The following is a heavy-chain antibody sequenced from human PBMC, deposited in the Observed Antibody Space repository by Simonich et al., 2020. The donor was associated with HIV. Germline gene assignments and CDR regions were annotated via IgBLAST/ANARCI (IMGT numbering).Heavy chain of an antibody. J-gene: IGHJ4*02. CDR1: GFTFSSYP. V-gene: IGHV3-30*07. Sequence: QVQLVESGGGVVQPGRSLRLSCAASGFTFSSYPVHWVRLAPGKGLEWVTIIAYDGRNKYYADSVKGRFTISRDSSKNTLYLQMNSLRAEDTAVYYCARGLYCTNGVCYGVDYWGQGTLVTVSS. D-gene: IGHD2-8*01. CDR3: ARGLYCTNGVCYGVDY. CDR2: IAYDGRNK.